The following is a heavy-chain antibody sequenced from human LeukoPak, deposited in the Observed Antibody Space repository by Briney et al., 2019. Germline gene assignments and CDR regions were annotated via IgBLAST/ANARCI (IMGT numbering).Heavy chain of an antibody. Sequence: PSETLSLTCTVSGGSISSYYWSWIRQPPGKGLEWIGYIYYSGNTNSNPSLKSRVTISVDTTKNQLSLKLSSVTAADTAVYYCARSIIVVVAAGALDIWGQGTMVTVSS. D-gene: IGHD2-21*02. CDR3: ARSIIVVVAAGALDI. CDR1: GGSISSYY. V-gene: IGHV4-59*08. CDR2: IYYSGNT. J-gene: IGHJ3*02.